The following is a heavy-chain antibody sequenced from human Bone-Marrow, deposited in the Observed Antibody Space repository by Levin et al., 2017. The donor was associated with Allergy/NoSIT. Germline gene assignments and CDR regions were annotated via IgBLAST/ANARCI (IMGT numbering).Heavy chain of an antibody. Sequence: GGSLRLSCKGSGSSFTSYWIGWVRQMPGKGLEWMGIIYPGDSDTRYSPSFEGQVTISVDKSISTAYLQWSSLKASDSAIYYCAKRDCSGGRCYHAFDYWGQGTRVTVSS. CDR1: GSSFTSYW. D-gene: IGHD2-15*01. CDR3: AKRDCSGGRCYHAFDY. J-gene: IGHJ4*02. V-gene: IGHV5-51*01. CDR2: IYPGDSDT.